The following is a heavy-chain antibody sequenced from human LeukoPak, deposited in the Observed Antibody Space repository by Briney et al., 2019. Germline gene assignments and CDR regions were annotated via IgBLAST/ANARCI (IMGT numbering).Heavy chain of an antibody. CDR3: TRLWDGGSDNPYFDY. CDR1: GLTFSASA. CDR2: IRTKANTYAT. J-gene: IGHJ4*02. D-gene: IGHD3-16*01. Sequence: PGGSLRLSCAASGLTFSASAIHWVRQASGKGLEWVGRIRTKANTYATAYAASVKGRFTISRDDSKNTAYLQMSSLQTDDTAVYYCTRLWDGGSDNPYFDYWGQGTLVTVSS. V-gene: IGHV3-73*01.